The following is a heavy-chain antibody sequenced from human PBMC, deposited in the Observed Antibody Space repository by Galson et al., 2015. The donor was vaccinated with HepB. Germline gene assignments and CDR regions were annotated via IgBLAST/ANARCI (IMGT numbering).Heavy chain of an antibody. CDR1: GYTFSTYY. CDR2: INPSGGRT. D-gene: IGHD2-2*01. V-gene: IGHV1-46*01. Sequence: SVKVSCKASGYTFSTYYIHWVRQAPGQGLEWMGIINPSGGRTNYAQKFQDRVTMTRDTSTSTVYMQLSSLRSEDMAVYYCATIRVGFCITTSCKADDFDIWGQGTMVTVSS. CDR3: ATIRVGFCITTSCKADDFDI. J-gene: IGHJ3*02.